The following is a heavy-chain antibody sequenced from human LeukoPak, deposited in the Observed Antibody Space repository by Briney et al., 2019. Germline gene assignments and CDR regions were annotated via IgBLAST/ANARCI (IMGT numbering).Heavy chain of an antibody. J-gene: IGHJ4*02. CDR2: IIPIFGTA. CDR3: ASTSPRGDSSGYYYVD. Sequence: SVKVSCKASGGTFSSYAISWVRQAPGQGLEWMGGIIPIFGTANYAQKFQGRVTITTDESTSIAYMELSSLRSEDTAVYYCASTSPRGDSSGYYYVDWGQGTLVTVSS. D-gene: IGHD3-22*01. CDR1: GGTFSSYA. V-gene: IGHV1-69*05.